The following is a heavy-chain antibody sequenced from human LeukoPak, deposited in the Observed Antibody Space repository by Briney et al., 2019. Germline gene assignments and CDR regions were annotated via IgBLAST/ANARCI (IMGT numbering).Heavy chain of an antibody. J-gene: IGHJ4*02. Sequence: ASVKVSCKASGYTFTSYYMHWVRQAPGQGLEGMGVINPSGGATSYVQKFQGRVTITRDTSTSTVYMELSSLSSDDTAVYYCARDRAAAGFRFDYWGQGTLVTVSS. D-gene: IGHD6-13*01. CDR1: GYTFTSYY. CDR3: ARDRAAAGFRFDY. V-gene: IGHV1-46*01. CDR2: INPSGGAT.